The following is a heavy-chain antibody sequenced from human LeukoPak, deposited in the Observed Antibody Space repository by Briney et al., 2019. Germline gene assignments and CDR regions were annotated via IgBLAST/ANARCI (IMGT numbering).Heavy chain of an antibody. CDR2: INPNSGGT. J-gene: IGHJ6*03. D-gene: IGHD6-6*01. CDR3: ARDRIAASYYYYYMGV. CDR1: GYTFTGYY. Sequence: ASLKVSCKASGYTFTGYYMHWVRQAPGQGLEWMGWINPNSGGTNYAQKFQGRVTMTRDTSISTAYMELSRLRSDDTAVYYCARDRIAASYYYYYMGVWGKGTTVTVSS. V-gene: IGHV1-2*02.